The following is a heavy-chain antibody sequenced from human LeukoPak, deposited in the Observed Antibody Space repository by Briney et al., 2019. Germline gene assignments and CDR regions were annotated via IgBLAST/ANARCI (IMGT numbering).Heavy chain of an antibody. CDR1: GFTFSRYA. CDR3: ARDPYRDAPDYFDY. V-gene: IGHV3-30-3*01. CDR2: ISDDGTFT. Sequence: PGRSLRLSCAASGFTFSRYAMHWVRQAPGKGLEWVAVISDDGTFTLYGDSVRGRFTISRDSSKNTLYLQMNSLRPEDTAVYYCARDPYRDAPDYFDYRGQGTLVTVSS. J-gene: IGHJ4*02. D-gene: IGHD1-14*01.